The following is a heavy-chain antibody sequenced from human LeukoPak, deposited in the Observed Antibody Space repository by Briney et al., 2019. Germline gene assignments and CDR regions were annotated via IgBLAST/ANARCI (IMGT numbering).Heavy chain of an antibody. V-gene: IGHV3-30-3*01. Sequence: QPGGSLRLSCAASGFTFSSYAMHWVRQAPGKGLEWVAVISYDGSNKYYADSVKGRFTISRDNAKNSLYLQMNSLRAEDTAVYYCARDQLTWTSYYFDYWGQGTLVTVSS. CDR2: ISYDGSNK. D-gene: IGHD1-1*01. CDR3: ARDQLTWTSYYFDY. J-gene: IGHJ4*02. CDR1: GFTFSSYA.